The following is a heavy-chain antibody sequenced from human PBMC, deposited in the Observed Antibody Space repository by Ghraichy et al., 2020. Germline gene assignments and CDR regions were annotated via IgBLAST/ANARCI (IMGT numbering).Heavy chain of an antibody. Sequence: SQTLSLTCTVSGGSVSSGSYYWSWIRQPPGKGLEWIGYIYYSGSTNYNPSLKSRVTISVDTSKNQFSLKLSSVTAADTAVYYCARVRVDYGDYYFDYWGQGTLVTVSS. CDR3: ARVRVDYGDYYFDY. D-gene: IGHD4-17*01. V-gene: IGHV4-61*01. J-gene: IGHJ4*02. CDR2: IYYSGST. CDR1: GGSVSSGSYY.